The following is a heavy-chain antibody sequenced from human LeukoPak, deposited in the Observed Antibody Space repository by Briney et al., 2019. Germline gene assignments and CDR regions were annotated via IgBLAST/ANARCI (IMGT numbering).Heavy chain of an antibody. CDR2: SNTNGGGT. V-gene: IGHV1-2*02. J-gene: IGHJ4*02. CDR1: GYTFSGYY. D-gene: IGHD1-1*01. CDR3: VRDLGFTNGGDSD. Sequence: GASVKVSCKASGYTFSGYYMHWVRQAPGQGREWMGWSNTNGGGTRYAQKFQGRVTMTRNTSISTAYMELNRLRSHDTAVYYCVRDLGFTNGGDSDWGQGTLVTVSS.